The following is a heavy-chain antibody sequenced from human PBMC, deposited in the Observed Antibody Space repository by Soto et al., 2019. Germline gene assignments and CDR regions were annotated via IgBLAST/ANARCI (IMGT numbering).Heavy chain of an antibody. CDR2: ISGYNENP. J-gene: IGHJ4*02. Sequence: QVQLLQSGAAVKKPGASVKVSCKASGYTFTNYGFSWVRRAPGQRLEWMGWISGYNENPNYAQKFQGRVTLTTDTSTSTAYMELRSLRSDDTALYYCARDIHGDYPDYWGQGTLVTVSS. D-gene: IGHD4-17*01. CDR3: ARDIHGDYPDY. CDR1: GYTFTNYG. V-gene: IGHV1-18*01.